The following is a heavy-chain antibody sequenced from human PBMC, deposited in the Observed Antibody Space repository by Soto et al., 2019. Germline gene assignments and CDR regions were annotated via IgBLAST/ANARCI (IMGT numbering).Heavy chain of an antibody. D-gene: IGHD3-3*01. CDR1: GFTFSSYG. Sequence: PGGSLRLSCAASGFTFSSYGMHWVRQAPGKGLEWVAVIWYDGSNKYYADSVKGRFTISRDNSKNTLYLQMNSLRAEDTAVYYCARERFLEWLFSGYFDYWGQGTLVTVSS. V-gene: IGHV3-33*01. J-gene: IGHJ4*02. CDR3: ARERFLEWLFSGYFDY. CDR2: IWYDGSNK.